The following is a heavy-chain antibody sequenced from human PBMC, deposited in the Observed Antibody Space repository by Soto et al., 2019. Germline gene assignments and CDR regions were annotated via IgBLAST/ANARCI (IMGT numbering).Heavy chain of an antibody. V-gene: IGHV1-69*12. Sequence: QVQLVQSGAEVKKPGSSVKVSCKASGGTFSTDSISWVRQAPGQGLEWMGGIIPMFGTANNAQKFQGRVTITADESTSTAYMELSSMRSEYTAVYFWAREIDGYYGMDVWGKGTTVTVGS. J-gene: IGHJ6*04. CDR3: AREIDGYYGMDV. CDR2: IIPMFGTA. CDR1: GGTFSTDS.